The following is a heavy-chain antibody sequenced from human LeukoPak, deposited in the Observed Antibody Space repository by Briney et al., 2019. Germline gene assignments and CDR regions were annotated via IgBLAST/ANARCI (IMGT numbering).Heavy chain of an antibody. J-gene: IGHJ4*02. CDR3: ARAPRGCSGGSCYSADY. V-gene: IGHV3-21*01. D-gene: IGHD2-15*01. Sequence: NPGGSLRLSCAASGFTFSSYSMNWVRQAPGKGLEWVSSISSSSSSYIYYADSVKGRFTISRDNAKNSLYLQMNSLRAEDTAVYYCARAPRGCSGGSCYSADYWGQGTLVTVSS. CDR1: GFTFSSYS. CDR2: ISSSSSSYI.